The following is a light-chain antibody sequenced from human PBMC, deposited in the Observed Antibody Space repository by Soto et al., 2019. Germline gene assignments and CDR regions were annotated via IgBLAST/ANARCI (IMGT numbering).Light chain of an antibody. CDR1: QGISNY. Sequence: DIQMTQSPSSLSASVGDRVTITCRASQGISNYLAWYQQKPGKVPKLLIYAASTLQSGVPSRFSGSGSGTDFTLSISSLQPEDVATYYCHVFFGGGTKVEIK. J-gene: IGKJ4*01. CDR2: AAS. CDR3: HVF. V-gene: IGKV1-27*01.